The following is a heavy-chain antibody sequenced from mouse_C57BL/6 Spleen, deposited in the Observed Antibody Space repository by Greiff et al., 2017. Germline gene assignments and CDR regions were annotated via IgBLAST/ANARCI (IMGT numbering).Heavy chain of an antibody. CDR2: ISYDGSN. D-gene: IGHD1-1*01. V-gene: IGHV3-6*01. Sequence: EVKLQESGPGLVKPSQSLSLTCSVTGYSITSGYYWNWIRQFPGNKLEWMGYISYDGSNNYNPSLKNRISLTRDTSKNQFFLKLNSVTTEDTATYYCARDYYGSFFDYWGQGTTLTVSS. J-gene: IGHJ2*01. CDR1: GYSITSGYY. CDR3: ARDYYGSFFDY.